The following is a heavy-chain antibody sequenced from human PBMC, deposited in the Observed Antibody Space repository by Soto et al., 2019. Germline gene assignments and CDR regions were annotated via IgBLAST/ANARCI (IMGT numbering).Heavy chain of an antibody. CDR3: ARGPYYDFWSGYSEPYYFDY. D-gene: IGHD3-3*01. V-gene: IGHV1-18*04. Sequence: QVQLVQSGAEVKKPGASVKVSCKASGYTFTSYGISWVRQAPGQGLEWMGWTSAHNGNTNSAQKLQGRVTMTPDTSTSSAYMELRSLRSDDTAVYYCARGPYYDFWSGYSEPYYFDYWGQGTRVTVSS. CDR1: GYTFTSYG. CDR2: TSAHNGNT. J-gene: IGHJ4*02.